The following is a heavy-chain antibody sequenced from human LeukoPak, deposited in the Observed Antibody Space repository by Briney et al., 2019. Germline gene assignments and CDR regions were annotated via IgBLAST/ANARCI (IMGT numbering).Heavy chain of an antibody. CDR2: ISATGGTT. CDR3: AKNGDRGAYCSGGSCYPYYYYYIDV. CDR1: GFTFSSYG. Sequence: PGGSLRLSCAASGFTFSSYGMSWVRQAPGKGLEWVAAISATGGTTYYADSVKGRFTISRDNSKNTLYQQMNSLRAEDTAIYYCAKNGDRGAYCSGGSCYPYYYYYIDVWGKGTTVTISS. J-gene: IGHJ6*03. D-gene: IGHD2-15*01. V-gene: IGHV3-23*01.